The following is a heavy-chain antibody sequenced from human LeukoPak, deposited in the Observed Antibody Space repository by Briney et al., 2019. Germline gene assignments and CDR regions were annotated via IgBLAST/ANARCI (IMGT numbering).Heavy chain of an antibody. D-gene: IGHD6-19*01. Sequence: PGGSLRLSCVASGFTFSSYWMIWVRQAPGKGLEWLANIKEDGSIQYYLDSVRGRFTISRDNAKTSVYLQLNSLRADDTAVYYCARDVWTGVAVSDYWGQGTLVTVSS. J-gene: IGHJ4*02. V-gene: IGHV3-7*01. CDR3: ARDVWTGVAVSDY. CDR1: GFTFSSYW. CDR2: IKEDGSIQ.